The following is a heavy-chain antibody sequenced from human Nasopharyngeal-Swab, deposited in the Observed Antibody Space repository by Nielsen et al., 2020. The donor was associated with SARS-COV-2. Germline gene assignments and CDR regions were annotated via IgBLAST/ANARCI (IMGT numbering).Heavy chain of an antibody. CDR2: IIPILGIA. CDR3: AREGGPYDYVWGSYRYTGEDTLLDY. D-gene: IGHD3-16*02. J-gene: IGHJ4*02. Sequence: SVKVSCKASGGTFSSYAISWVRQAPGQGLEWMGRIIPILGIANYAQKFQGRVTITADKSTSTAYIELSSLRSEDTAVYYCAREGGPYDYVWGSYRYTGEDTLLDYWGQGTLVTVSS. V-gene: IGHV1-69*04. CDR1: GGTFSSYA.